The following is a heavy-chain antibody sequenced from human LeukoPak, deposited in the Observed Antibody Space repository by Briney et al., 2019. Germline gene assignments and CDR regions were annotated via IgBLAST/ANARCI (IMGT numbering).Heavy chain of an antibody. V-gene: IGHV3-23*01. D-gene: IGHD1-7*01. CDR1: GFTFSTFA. CDR3: AKVAGTTFDY. CDR2: IVGSGGGI. Sequence: GGSLRLSCAASGFTFSTFAMNWVRQAPGKGLEWVSVIVGSGGGIYYADSVKGRFTISRDNSKNTLYLQMNSLRAEDTAVYYCAKVAGTTFDYWGQGTLVTVSS. J-gene: IGHJ4*02.